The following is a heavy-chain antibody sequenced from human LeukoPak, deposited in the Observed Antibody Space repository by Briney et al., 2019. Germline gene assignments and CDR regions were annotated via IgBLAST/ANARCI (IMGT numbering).Heavy chain of an antibody. V-gene: IGHV4-39*01. D-gene: IGHD6-6*01. J-gene: IGHJ4*02. CDR1: GGSISSSSYY. CDR2: IYYSGST. CDR3: ARHTTLSIAAQFDY. Sequence: PSGTLPLTCTVSGGSISSSSYYWGWIRQPPGEGLEWIGSIYYSGSTYYNPSLKSRVTISVDTSKNQFSLKLSSVTAADTAVYYCARHTTLSIAAQFDYWGQGTLVTVSS.